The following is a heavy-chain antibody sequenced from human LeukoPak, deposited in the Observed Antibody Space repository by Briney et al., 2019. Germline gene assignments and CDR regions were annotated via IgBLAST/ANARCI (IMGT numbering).Heavy chain of an antibody. D-gene: IGHD6-6*01. CDR1: GGSFSGYY. J-gene: IGHJ4*02. V-gene: IGHV4-34*01. CDR2: INHSGST. CDR3: ARGPSSSSEGDY. Sequence: SVTLSLTCAVYGGSFSGYYWSWIRQPPGKGLEWIGEINHSGSTNYNPSLKSRVTISVDTSKNQFSLKLSSVTAADTAVYYCARGPSSSSEGDYWGQGTLVTVSS.